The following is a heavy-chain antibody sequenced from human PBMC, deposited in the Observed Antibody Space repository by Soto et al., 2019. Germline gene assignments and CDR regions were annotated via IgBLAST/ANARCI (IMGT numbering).Heavy chain of an antibody. D-gene: IGHD2-2*01. CDR2: VRKKANSYTT. Sequence: EVQVVESGGDSVQPGGSLRLSCAASGFTFSDHYMDWVRQAPGKGLEWVARVRKKANSYTTEYAASVRGRLTISRDDSKHPLYLQMNSLQPEATAVYYCARVKAVVPAAMDYWGQGTLVTVSS. CDR3: ARVKAVVPAAMDY. CDR1: GFTFSDHY. V-gene: IGHV3-72*01. J-gene: IGHJ4*02.